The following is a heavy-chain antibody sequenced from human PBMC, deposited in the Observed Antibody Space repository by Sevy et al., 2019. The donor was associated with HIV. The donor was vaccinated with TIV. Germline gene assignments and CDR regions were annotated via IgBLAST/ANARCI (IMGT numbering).Heavy chain of an antibody. V-gene: IGHV3-49*03. CDR2: IRSEDYGGAT. CDR1: GFTFGDYA. Sequence: GGSLRLSCTGSGFTFGDYAMSWFRQAPGMGLEWVGFIRSEDYGGATEYAASVKGRFTISRDDSKSIADLQMNSLKTEDTAVYYCTRCYYYDSSGYSDYWGQGTLVTVSS. D-gene: IGHD3-22*01. J-gene: IGHJ4*02. CDR3: TRCYYYDSSGYSDY.